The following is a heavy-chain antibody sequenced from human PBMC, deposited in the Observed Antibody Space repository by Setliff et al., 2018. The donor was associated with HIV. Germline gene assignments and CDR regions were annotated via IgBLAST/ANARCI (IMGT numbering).Heavy chain of an antibody. Sequence: ASVKVSCKASGYTFTGYYMHWVRQAPGQGLEWMGRINPNNGGTNYAQKVQGRITMTTDASTSTVDMELRSLTSDDTAVYYCARLASGGWPLEVFDIWGQGTMVTVSS. D-gene: IGHD2-15*01. CDR3: ARLASGGWPLEVFDI. V-gene: IGHV1-2*06. CDR1: GYTFTGYY. CDR2: INPNNGGT. J-gene: IGHJ3*02.